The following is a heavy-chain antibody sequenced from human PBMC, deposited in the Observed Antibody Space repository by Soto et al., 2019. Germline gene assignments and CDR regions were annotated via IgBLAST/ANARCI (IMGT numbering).Heavy chain of an antibody. D-gene: IGHD3-3*01. CDR1: GYTFTGYY. J-gene: IGHJ6*02. Sequence: GSSVKVSCKASGYTFTGYYMHWVRQAPGQGLEWMGWINPNSGGTNYAQKFQGWVTMTRDTSISTAYMELSRLRSDDTAVYYCARGVGDYDFWSGYYTHYGMDVWGQGTTVTVS. CDR3: ARGVGDYDFWSGYYTHYGMDV. V-gene: IGHV1-2*04. CDR2: INPNSGGT.